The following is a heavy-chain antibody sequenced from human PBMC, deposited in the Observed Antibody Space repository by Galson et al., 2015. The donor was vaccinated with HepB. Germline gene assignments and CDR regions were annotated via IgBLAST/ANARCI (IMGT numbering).Heavy chain of an antibody. J-gene: IGHJ4*02. CDR1: GGSFSGYY. Sequence: TLSLTCTVYGGSFSGYYWSWIRQPPGKGLEWIGEINHSGSTNYNPSLKSRVTISVDTSKNQFSLKLGSVTAADTAVYYCARGLDDSSGYYYVAFDYWGQGTLVTVSS. V-gene: IGHV4-34*01. CDR2: INHSGST. CDR3: ARGLDDSSGYYYVAFDY. D-gene: IGHD3-22*01.